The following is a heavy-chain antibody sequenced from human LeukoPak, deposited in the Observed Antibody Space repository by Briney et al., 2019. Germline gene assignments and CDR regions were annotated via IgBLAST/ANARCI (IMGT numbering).Heavy chain of an antibody. Sequence: SETLSLTCAVYGGSFSGYSWSWIRQPPGKGLEWIGYIYHSGSTYYNPSLKSRVTISVDRSKNQFSLKLSSVTAADTAVYYCAREDDSSGWYGAFFIWGQGTMVTVSS. CDR1: GGSFSGYS. CDR3: AREDDSSGWYGAFFI. D-gene: IGHD6-19*01. V-gene: IGHV4-30-2*01. J-gene: IGHJ3*02. CDR2: IYHSGST.